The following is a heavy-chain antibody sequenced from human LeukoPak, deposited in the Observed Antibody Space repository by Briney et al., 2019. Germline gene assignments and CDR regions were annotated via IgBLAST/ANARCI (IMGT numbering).Heavy chain of an antibody. J-gene: IGHJ4*02. V-gene: IGHV3-30-3*01. D-gene: IGHD3-22*01. CDR2: ISYDGSNK. CDR3: ARDNYYDSSGLDY. Sequence: PGGSLRLSCAASGFTFSSYAMHWVRQAPGKGLEWLAVISYDGSNKYYADSVKGRFTISRDNSKNTLYLQMNSLRAEDTAVYYCARDNYYDSSGLDYWGQGTLVTVSS. CDR1: GFTFSSYA.